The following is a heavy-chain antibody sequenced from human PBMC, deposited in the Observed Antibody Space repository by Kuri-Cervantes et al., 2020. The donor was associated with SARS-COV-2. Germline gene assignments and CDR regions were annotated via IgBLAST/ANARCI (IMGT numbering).Heavy chain of an antibody. Sequence: GSLRLSCTVSGGSVSSHYWSWIRQPPGKGLEWIANFYYSGSTNYNPSLKSRVAISVDTSKNQFSLKLSSVTAADTAVYYCAKEGDILTPYFDYWGQGTLVTVSS. D-gene: IGHD3-9*01. CDR1: GGSVSSHY. J-gene: IGHJ4*02. V-gene: IGHV4-59*02. CDR2: FYYSGST. CDR3: AKEGDILTPYFDY.